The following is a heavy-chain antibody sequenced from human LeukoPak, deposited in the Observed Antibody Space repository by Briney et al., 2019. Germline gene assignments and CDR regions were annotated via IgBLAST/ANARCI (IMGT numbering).Heavy chain of an antibody. CDR3: ARRLGSYSSSSELDKGIYYFDF. CDR1: GYSFTTYY. J-gene: IGHJ4*02. Sequence: PGESLKISCKGFGYSFTTYYIGWVRQMPGEGLEYMGIIYPGDSDTRYSPSFQGQVTISADRSISTAYLQWSSLKASDSAVYYCARRLGSYSSSSELDKGIYYFDFWGQGTLVTVSS. V-gene: IGHV5-51*01. D-gene: IGHD6-6*01. CDR2: IYPGDSDT.